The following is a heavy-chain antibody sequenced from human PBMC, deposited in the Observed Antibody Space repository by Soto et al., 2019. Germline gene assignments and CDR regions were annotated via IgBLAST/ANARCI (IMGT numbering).Heavy chain of an antibody. D-gene: IGHD6-13*01. CDR3: VRDSIAASGLDS. J-gene: IGHJ4*02. CDR2: IIPLFGTT. Sequence: QVQLVQSGAEVKKPGSSVKVSCKVSGGPFSSYPLSWVRQAPGQGPEWMGAIIPLFGTTNYVQGFQGRLTIAADVSTNTAYMKLSRLRSEDTALYYCVRDSIAASGLDSWGQGTRVTVSP. V-gene: IGHV1-69*12. CDR1: GGPFSSYP.